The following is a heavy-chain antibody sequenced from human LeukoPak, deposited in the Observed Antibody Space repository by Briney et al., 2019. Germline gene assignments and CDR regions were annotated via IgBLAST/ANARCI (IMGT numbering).Heavy chain of an antibody. V-gene: IGHV3-7*01. CDR1: GFTFSSYW. CDR2: IKQDGSEK. J-gene: IGHJ3*02. D-gene: IGHD3-10*01. CDR3: ARDTYGSGSGDDAFDI. Sequence: GGSLRLSCAASGFTFSSYWMSWVRQAPGKGLEWVANIKQDGSEKYYVDSVKGRFTISRDNAKNSLYLQMNSLRAEDTAVYYCARDTYGSGSGDDAFDIWGQGTVVTVSP.